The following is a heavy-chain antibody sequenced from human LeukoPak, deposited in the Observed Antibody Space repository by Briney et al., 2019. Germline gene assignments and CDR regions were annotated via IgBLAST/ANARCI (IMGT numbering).Heavy chain of an antibody. CDR2: INAGNGNT. J-gene: IGHJ4*02. CDR1: GYTFTSYA. Sequence: ASVKVSCKASGYTFTSYAMHWVRQAPGQRLEWMGWINAGNGNTKYSQKFQGRVTITRDTSASTAYMGLSSLRSEDTAVYYCARGSIVVVALGYWGQGTLVTVSS. D-gene: IGHD2-2*01. CDR3: ARGSIVVVALGY. V-gene: IGHV1-3*01.